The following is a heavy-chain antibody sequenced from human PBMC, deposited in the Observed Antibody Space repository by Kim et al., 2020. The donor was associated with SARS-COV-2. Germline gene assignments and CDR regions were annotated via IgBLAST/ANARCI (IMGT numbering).Heavy chain of an antibody. Sequence: GGSLRLSCAASGFAFSNYSMSWVRQAPGKGLEWVSAMSGMSGSGCTTYYADPVKGRFTDSRDNSKNTLYLQMTSLRAEDTAIYYCTNGGVDTNYHYFAYWGQEPLVTVPA. CDR3: TNGGVDTNYHYFAY. J-gene: IGHJ4*02. D-gene: IGHD3-3*01. V-gene: IGHV3-23*01. CDR2: MSGMSGSGCTT. CDR1: GFAFSNYS.